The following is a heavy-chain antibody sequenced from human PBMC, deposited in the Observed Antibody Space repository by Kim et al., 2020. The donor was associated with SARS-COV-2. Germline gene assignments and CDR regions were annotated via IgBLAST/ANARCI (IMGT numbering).Heavy chain of an antibody. Sequence: GYAQKFQGRVTMTRNTAISTAYMELSSLRSEDTAVYYCARGLRGQGDYDYWGQGTLVTVSS. D-gene: IGHD3-16*01. CDR3: ARGLRGQGDYDY. J-gene: IGHJ4*02. V-gene: IGHV1-8*01.